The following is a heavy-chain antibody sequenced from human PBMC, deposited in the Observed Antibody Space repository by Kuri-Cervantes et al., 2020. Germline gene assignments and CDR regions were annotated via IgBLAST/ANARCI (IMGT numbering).Heavy chain of an antibody. J-gene: IGHJ4*02. D-gene: IGHD3-22*01. CDR3: AKDPGDSNYYFDY. CDR2: ISSSGSTI. Sequence: GGSLRLSCAASGFTFSSYSMSWIRQAPGKGLEWVSYISSSGSTIYYADSVKGRFTISRDNAKNSLYLQMNSLRVEDTAVYYCAKDPGDSNYYFDYWGQGTLVTVSS. V-gene: IGHV3-48*04. CDR1: GFTFSSYS.